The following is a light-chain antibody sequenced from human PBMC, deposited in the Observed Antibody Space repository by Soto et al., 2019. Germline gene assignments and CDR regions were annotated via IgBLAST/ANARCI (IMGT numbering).Light chain of an antibody. Sequence: QSALTQPASVSGSPGQSITISCTGTSSDVGAYDYVCWYQQYPGKAPKLIIYDVTNRPSGISNRFSGSKSGNTASLSISGLQAEDEADYYCSSYTSSSTVVFGGGTQLTVL. CDR3: SSYTSSSTVV. J-gene: IGLJ2*01. V-gene: IGLV2-14*03. CDR2: DVT. CDR1: SSDVGAYDY.